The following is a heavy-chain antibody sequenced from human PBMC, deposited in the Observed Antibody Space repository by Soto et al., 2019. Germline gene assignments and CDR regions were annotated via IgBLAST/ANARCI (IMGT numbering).Heavy chain of an antibody. D-gene: IGHD3-3*01. CDR2: ISGSGGST. CDR1: GFTFSSYA. CDR3: AKSLNYYDFWSGPTPGYFDY. J-gene: IGHJ4*02. V-gene: IGHV3-23*01. Sequence: GGSLRLSCAASGFTFSSYAMSWVRQAPGKGLEWVSAISGSGGSTYYADSVKGRFTISRDNSKNTLYLQMNSLRAEDTAVYYCAKSLNYYDFWSGPTPGYFDYWGQGTLVTVSS.